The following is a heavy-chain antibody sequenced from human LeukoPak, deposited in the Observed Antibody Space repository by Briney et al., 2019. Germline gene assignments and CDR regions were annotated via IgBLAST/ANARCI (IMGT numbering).Heavy chain of an antibody. V-gene: IGHV3-15*01. D-gene: IGHD3-22*01. CDR3: TTDPSSLYYGSSGYSPPLQ. CDR2: IKSETNGGTT. J-gene: IGHJ4*02. CDR1: GFSFNNAL. Sequence: GGSLRLSCAASGFSFNNALMSWVRQAPGKGLEWVGRIKSETNGGTTDYVAPVKGRFSISRDDSENTVYLQMNSLKTEDTAVYFCTTDPSSLYYGSSGYSPPLQWGQGTLVTVSS.